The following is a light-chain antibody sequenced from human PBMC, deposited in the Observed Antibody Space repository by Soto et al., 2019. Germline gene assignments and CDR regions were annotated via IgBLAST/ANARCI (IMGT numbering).Light chain of an antibody. CDR2: DDN. J-gene: IGLJ1*01. CDR1: SSNIGGNS. V-gene: IGLV1-51*01. CDR3: GSWDSSLSAYV. Sequence: VLTQPPSVSAAPGQKVTISCSGSSSNIGGNSVSWYQQLPGTAPKLLIYDDNKRPSGIPDRFSGPKSGTSATLGITGFQTGDEADYYCGSWDSSLSAYVFGTGTKVTVL.